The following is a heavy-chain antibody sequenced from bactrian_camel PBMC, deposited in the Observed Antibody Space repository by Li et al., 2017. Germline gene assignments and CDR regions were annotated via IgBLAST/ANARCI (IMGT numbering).Heavy chain of an antibody. Sequence: HVQLVESGGDSVQAGGSLRLSCQASGYRYSYFMAWFRQAPGKGLEWVSTVMTRSGTALYADSVKGRFTISRDNAKNTVYLQMNSLKPEDTAVYYCVNPVDGNYWGQGTQVTVS. J-gene: IGHJ4*01. CDR1: GYRYSYF. CDR3: VNPVDGNY. CDR2: VMTRSGTA. V-gene: IGHV3S1*01.